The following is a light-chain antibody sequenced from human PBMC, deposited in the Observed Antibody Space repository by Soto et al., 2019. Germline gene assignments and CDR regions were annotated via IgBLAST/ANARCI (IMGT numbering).Light chain of an antibody. CDR2: GNI. CDR1: SSNIGAGYD. CDR3: QSYDSTVSARYV. J-gene: IGLJ1*01. Sequence: QSVLTQPPSVSGTPGQRVTISCTGSSSNIGAGYDVHWYQQRPGTAPKLLIFGNINRPSGVPDRFSGCKSGTSASLAITGLQAEDEGDYYCQSYDSTVSARYVFGTGTKVT. V-gene: IGLV1-40*01.